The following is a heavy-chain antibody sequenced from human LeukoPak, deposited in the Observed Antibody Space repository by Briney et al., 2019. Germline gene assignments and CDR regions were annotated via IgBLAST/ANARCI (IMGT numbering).Heavy chain of an antibody. D-gene: IGHD3-9*01. Sequence: SVKVSCKASGGTFSSYTINWVRQAPGQGLEWVGRIIPILGIANYAQKFHGRVTITADKSTSTAYMELSSLRSEDTAMYYCASNFDILTGYYPDYYYYYMDVWGKGTTVTVSS. CDR2: IIPILGIA. J-gene: IGHJ6*03. V-gene: IGHV1-69*02. CDR1: GGTFSSYT. CDR3: ASNFDILTGYYPDYYYYYMDV.